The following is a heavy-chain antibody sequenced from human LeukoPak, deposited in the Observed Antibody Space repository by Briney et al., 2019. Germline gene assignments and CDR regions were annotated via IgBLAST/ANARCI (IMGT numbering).Heavy chain of an antibody. CDR2: IKQDGSEK. V-gene: IGHV3-7*05. J-gene: IGHJ4*02. Sequence: QAGGSLRLSCAASRFTFSSFWMTWVRQAPGKGLEWVANIKQDGSEKYYVDPVQGRFTISRDNAKNSLYLQMDSLRAEDTAVYYCARDVGYDSSGSYPYYFDYWGLGTLVTVSS. D-gene: IGHD3-22*01. CDR1: RFTFSSFW. CDR3: ARDVGYDSSGSYPYYFDY.